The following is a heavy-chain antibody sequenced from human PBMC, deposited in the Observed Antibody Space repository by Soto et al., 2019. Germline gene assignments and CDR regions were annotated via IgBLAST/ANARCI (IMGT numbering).Heavy chain of an antibody. Sequence: GGSLRLSCAASGLSFSDNFVSWIRQAPGKGLEFVSYINRRSTYTDYADSVRGRFTISRDNAKYSLYLEMNSLRVEDTAIYYCATGTYHADDVYDIWGQGTLVTVSS. D-gene: IGHD1-26*01. CDR1: GLSFSDNF. V-gene: IGHV3-11*03. CDR3: ATGTYHADDVYDI. J-gene: IGHJ3*02. CDR2: INRRSTYT.